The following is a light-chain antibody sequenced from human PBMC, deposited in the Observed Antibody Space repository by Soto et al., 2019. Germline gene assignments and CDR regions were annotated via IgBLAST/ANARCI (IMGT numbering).Light chain of an antibody. CDR1: QSVSNF. J-gene: IGKJ2*01. CDR3: QQRSNWPPT. Sequence: EIVLTQSPATLSLSPGETATLSCRASQSVSNFLAWYQQKPGQAPRLPIYETDHRATGIPDRFSGSGSGTDFALTITSLEPEDFAVYHCQQRSNWPPTFGQGSNLEIK. V-gene: IGKV3-11*01. CDR2: ETD.